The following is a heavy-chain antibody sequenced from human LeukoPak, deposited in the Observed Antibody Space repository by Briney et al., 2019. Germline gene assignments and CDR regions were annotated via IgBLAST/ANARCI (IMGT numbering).Heavy chain of an antibody. V-gene: IGHV3-23*01. CDR3: AKDRVQQLEPYFDD. J-gene: IGHJ4*02. CDR2: ISGSGGST. Sequence: GGSLRLSCAASGFTFSNYAMSWVRQAPGKGLEWVSTISGSGGSTYYADSVKGRFTISRDNSKNTLYLQLNSLRAEDTAVYYCAKDRVQQLEPYFDDWGQGTLVTVSS. CDR1: GFTFSNYA. D-gene: IGHD6-13*01.